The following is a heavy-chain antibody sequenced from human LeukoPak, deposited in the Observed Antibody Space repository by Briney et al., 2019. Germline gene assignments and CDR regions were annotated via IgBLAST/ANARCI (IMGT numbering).Heavy chain of an antibody. D-gene: IGHD5-24*01. Sequence: GGPLTLSCAASGFTFNNAWMSWVRHAPGKGLEGVGRIISNTYGGTTNYAAGVKGRFTISRDDSKSMLKLQMNSLKIEDTAVYYCTTIRDLDYWGQGTLVTVSS. CDR1: GFTFNNAW. CDR2: IISNTYGGTT. J-gene: IGHJ4*02. V-gene: IGHV3-15*01. CDR3: TTIRDLDY.